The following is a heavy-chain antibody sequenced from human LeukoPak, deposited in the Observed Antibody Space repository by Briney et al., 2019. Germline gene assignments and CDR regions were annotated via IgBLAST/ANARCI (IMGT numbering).Heavy chain of an antibody. Sequence: GGSLRLSCAASGFTFNTYGMHWVRQAPGEGLEWMAVIWYDGSNKYYADSVKGRFTISRDDSKNTLYLQMNSLRAEETAVYYCARAGYSSSWYNLLDYWGQGTLVTVSS. V-gene: IGHV3-33*01. D-gene: IGHD6-13*01. J-gene: IGHJ4*02. CDR2: IWYDGSNK. CDR3: ARAGYSSSWYNLLDY. CDR1: GFTFNTYG.